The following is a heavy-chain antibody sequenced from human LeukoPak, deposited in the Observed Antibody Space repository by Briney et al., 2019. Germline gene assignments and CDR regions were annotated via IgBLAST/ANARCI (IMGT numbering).Heavy chain of an antibody. CDR1: GGSISSGGYS. D-gene: IGHD2-15*01. CDR3: ARCSGGSCYS. V-gene: IGHV4-30-2*01. Sequence: RPSQTLPLTCAVSGGSISSGGYSWSWIRQPPGKGLEWIGYIYHGGSTYYNPSLKSRVTISVDRSKNQFSLKLSSVTAADTAVYYCARCSGGSCYSWGQGTLVTVSS. CDR2: IYHGGST. J-gene: IGHJ4*02.